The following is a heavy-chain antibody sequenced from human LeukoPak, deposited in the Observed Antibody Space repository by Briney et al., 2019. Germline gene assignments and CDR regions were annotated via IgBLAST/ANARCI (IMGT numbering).Heavy chain of an antibody. D-gene: IGHD5-24*01. J-gene: IGHJ4*02. V-gene: IGHV4-59*01. CDR3: ARGWLQTQKFDY. CDR1: GGSISSYY. CDR2: IYYSGST. Sequence: SETLSLTCTVSGGSISSYYWSWIRQPPGKGLEWIGYIYYSGSTNYNPSLKSRVTISVDTSKNQFSLKLSSVTAADTAVYYCARGWLQTQKFDYWGQGTLVTVSS.